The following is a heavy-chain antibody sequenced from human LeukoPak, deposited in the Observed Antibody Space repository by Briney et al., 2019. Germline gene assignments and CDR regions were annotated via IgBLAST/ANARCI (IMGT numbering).Heavy chain of an antibody. CDR3: ARSLGGAGSYDI. CDR1: GYTFTGYY. D-gene: IGHD2-15*01. Sequence: ASVKVSCRASGYTFTGYYMHWVRQAPGQGLEWMGWINPNSGGTNYAQKFQGRVTMTRDTSISTAYMELNSLRVEDTAVYYCARSLGGAGSYDIWGQGTMVTVSS. V-gene: IGHV1-2*02. CDR2: INPNSGGT. J-gene: IGHJ3*02.